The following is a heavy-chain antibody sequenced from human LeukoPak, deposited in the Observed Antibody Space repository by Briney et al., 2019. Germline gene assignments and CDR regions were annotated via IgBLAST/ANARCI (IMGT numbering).Heavy chain of an antibody. CDR1: GDSITGYY. J-gene: IGHJ4*02. CDR2: IYYTGNT. V-gene: IGHV4-39*07. CDR3: ASHQWLASSIDY. Sequence: SETLSLTCSVSGDSITGYYWGWIRQPPGKGLEWIGNIYYTGNTYYNSSLKSRVTISLDTSKNQFSLKVISMTAADTAAYYCASHQWLASSIDYWGQGTLVTVSS. D-gene: IGHD6-19*01.